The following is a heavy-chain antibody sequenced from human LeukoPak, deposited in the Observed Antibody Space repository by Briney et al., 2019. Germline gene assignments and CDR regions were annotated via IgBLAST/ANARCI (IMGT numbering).Heavy chain of an antibody. Sequence: SVKVSCKASGGTFSSYAISWVRQAPGQGLEWMGRIIPILGIANYAQKFQGRVTNTADKSTSTAYMELSSLRSEDTAVYYCARLAGGWFDYWGQGTLVTVSS. V-gene: IGHV1-69*04. CDR3: ARLAGGWFDY. CDR2: IIPILGIA. CDR1: GGTFSSYA. J-gene: IGHJ4*02. D-gene: IGHD6-19*01.